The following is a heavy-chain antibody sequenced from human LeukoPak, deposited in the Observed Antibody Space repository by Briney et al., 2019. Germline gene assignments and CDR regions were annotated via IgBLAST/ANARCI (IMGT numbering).Heavy chain of an antibody. D-gene: IGHD3-3*01. J-gene: IGHJ4*02. CDR3: ARDSIPLDDFWSGCFDY. V-gene: IGHV4-59*12. Sequence: SETLSLTCTVSGGSISSYYWSWIRQPPGKGLEWIGYIYYSGSTNYNPSLKSRVTISVDTSKNQFSLKLSSVTAADTAVYYCARDSIPLDDFWSGCFDYWGQGTLVTVSS. CDR1: GGSISSYY. CDR2: IYYSGST.